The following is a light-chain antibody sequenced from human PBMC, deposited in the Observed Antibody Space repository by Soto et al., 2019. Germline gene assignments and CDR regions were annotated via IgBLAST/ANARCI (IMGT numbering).Light chain of an antibody. CDR2: EVS. CDR3: STSTSSSYV. V-gene: IGLV2-14*01. Sequence: QSVLTQPASMSGSPGQSITISCTGTSSDVGGYNYVSWYQQHPGKAPKLMIYEVSNRPSGVSNRFSGSKSGNTASLTISGLQAEEEADYCRSTSTSSSYVFGGGTKLTVL. CDR1: SSDVGGYNY. J-gene: IGLJ2*01.